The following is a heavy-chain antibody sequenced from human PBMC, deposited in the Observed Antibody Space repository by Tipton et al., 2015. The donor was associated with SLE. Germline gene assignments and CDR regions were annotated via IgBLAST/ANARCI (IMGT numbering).Heavy chain of an antibody. Sequence: GSLRLSCAASGYSFSDSAVHWVRQASGKGLEWVGRIRSKANNYATAYAASVKGRFTLSRDDSKNTAYLQMNSLKIEDTAVYYCTRPSGVETAMAYDYWGQGTLVTVSS. CDR3: TRPSGVETAMAYDY. CDR1: GYSFSDSA. V-gene: IGHV3-73*01. J-gene: IGHJ4*02. D-gene: IGHD2-21*02. CDR2: IRSKANNYAT.